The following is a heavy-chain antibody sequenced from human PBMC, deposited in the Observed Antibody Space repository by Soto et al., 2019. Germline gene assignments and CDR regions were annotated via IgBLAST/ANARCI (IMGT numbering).Heavy chain of an antibody. V-gene: IGHV4-59*02. CDR1: GDSVTNYF. J-gene: IGHJ4*02. CDR3: ARDPGYCTNGVCPIFDF. CDR2: MYHGGRT. Sequence: SETLSLTCTVSGDSVTNYFWSWMRQPPGKGLEWIGHMYHGGRTNYSPSLKSRVTMSLDSSKNQSSLNLSSVTAADTAVYFCARDPGYCTNGVCPIFDFWGQGVLVTVS. D-gene: IGHD2-8*01.